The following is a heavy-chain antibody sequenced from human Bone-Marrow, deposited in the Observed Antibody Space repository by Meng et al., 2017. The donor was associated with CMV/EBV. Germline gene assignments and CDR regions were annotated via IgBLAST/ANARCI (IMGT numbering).Heavy chain of an antibody. V-gene: IGHV4-59*01. Sequence: GSLRLSCTVSGGSISSYYWSWIRQPPGKGLEWIGYIYYSGSTNYNPSLKSRVTISVDTSKNQFSLKLSSVTAADTAVYYCASHSGGFWSGSRPGKYYFDYWGQGTTVTVSS. CDR2: IYYSGST. D-gene: IGHD3-3*01. CDR1: GGSISSYY. CDR3: ASHSGGFWSGSRPGKYYFDY. J-gene: IGHJ4*03.